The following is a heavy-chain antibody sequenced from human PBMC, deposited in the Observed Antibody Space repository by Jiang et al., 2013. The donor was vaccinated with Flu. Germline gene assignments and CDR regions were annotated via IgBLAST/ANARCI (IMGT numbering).Heavy chain of an antibody. Sequence: EVQLLESGGGVVQPGGSLRLSCAASGFTFDDYAMHWVRQAPGKGLEWVSLISGDGGSTYYADSVKGRFTISRDNSKNSLYLQMNSLRTEDTALYYCAKSVDCSSTSCYIARPKYYYYYMDVWGKGTTVTVSS. CDR3: AKSVDCSSTSCYIARPKYYYYYMDV. V-gene: IGHV3-43*02. CDR2: ISGDGGST. J-gene: IGHJ6*03. CDR1: GFTFDDYA. D-gene: IGHD2-2*02.